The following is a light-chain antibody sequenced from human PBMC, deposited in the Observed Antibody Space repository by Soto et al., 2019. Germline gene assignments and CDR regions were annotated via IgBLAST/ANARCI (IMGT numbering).Light chain of an antibody. CDR3: QQYNTFYS. V-gene: IGKV1-5*01. Sequence: DIQITQSPSTLSASVGDRVTITCRARQSISSWLAWYQQKPGKAPKLLIYDAFSLESGVPSRFNGSGSGTEFTLTISSLQPDDFGTDYGQQYNTFYSFGQGTKLEIK. J-gene: IGKJ2*03. CDR2: DAF. CDR1: QSISSW.